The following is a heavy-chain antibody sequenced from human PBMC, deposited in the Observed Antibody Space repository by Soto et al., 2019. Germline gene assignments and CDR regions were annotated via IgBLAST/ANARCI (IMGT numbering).Heavy chain of an antibody. CDR2: ISYDGSNK. V-gene: IGHV3-30-3*01. CDR1: GFTFSSYA. J-gene: IGHJ4*02. D-gene: IGHD3-3*01. CDR3: ARGVPPFWSGYYTAVDY. Sequence: QVQLVESGGGVVQPGRSLRLSCAASGFTFSSYAMHWVRQAPGKGLEWVAVISYDGSNKYYADSVKGRFTISRDNSKNTLYLQMNSLRAEDTAVYYCARGVPPFWSGYYTAVDYWGQGTLVTVSS.